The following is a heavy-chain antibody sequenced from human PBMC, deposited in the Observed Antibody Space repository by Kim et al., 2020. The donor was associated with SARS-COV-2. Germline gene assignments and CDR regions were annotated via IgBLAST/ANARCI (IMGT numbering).Heavy chain of an antibody. CDR1: GFTFNHYG. CDR3: ARDEESLDY. Sequence: GGSLRLSCTASGFTFNHYGIHWVRQAPGKGLEWVAVIWFDGSYKYYADSVKGRFSVSRDNSNNMVYLQMNNLRAEDTAIYYCARDEESLDYWGQGTLVTVSS. V-gene: IGHV3-33*01. CDR2: IWFDGSYK. D-gene: IGHD3-10*01. J-gene: IGHJ4*02.